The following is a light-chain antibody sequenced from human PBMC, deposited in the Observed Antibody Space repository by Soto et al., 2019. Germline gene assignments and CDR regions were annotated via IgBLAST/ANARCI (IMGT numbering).Light chain of an antibody. CDR1: SSDFGAYNS. CDR2: DVS. CDR3: TSFTTTTTVVV. J-gene: IGLJ2*01. Sequence: QSALTQPASVSGSPGQSITISCIGSSSDFGAYNSVSWYQQHPGKAPKLVIYDVSHRPSGVSDRFSGSKSGNTASLTISRLQAEDEADYYCTSFTTTTTVVVFGGGTTLTVL. V-gene: IGLV2-14*01.